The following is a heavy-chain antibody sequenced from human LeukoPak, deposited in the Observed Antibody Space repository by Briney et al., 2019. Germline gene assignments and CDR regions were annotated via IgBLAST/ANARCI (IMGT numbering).Heavy chain of an antibody. Sequence: PGGSLRLSCAASGFTFSDHYMDWVRQAPGKGLEWVGRTRNKANSYTTEYAASVKGRFTISRDDSKYSLYLQMNSLKTEDTAVYYCARDLGSGYDYWGQGTLVTVSS. J-gene: IGHJ4*02. CDR3: ARDLGSGYDY. CDR1: GFTFSDHY. CDR2: TRNKANSYTT. V-gene: IGHV3-72*01. D-gene: IGHD3-22*01.